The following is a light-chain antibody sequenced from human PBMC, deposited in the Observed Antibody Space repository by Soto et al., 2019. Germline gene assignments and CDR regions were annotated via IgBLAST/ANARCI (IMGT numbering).Light chain of an antibody. V-gene: IGLV1-47*02. CDR1: MSNTEVHS. CDR2: SDT. J-gene: IGLJ3*02. CDR3: AAWDDSLSGLV. Sequence: QSVLTQPPSAAGTPGQTITISCSGSMSNTEVHSVHWYQQLPGPAPKLLIYSDTQRPSGVPDRFSGSKSGTSAYLGISGLRSEDEAEYFCAAWDDSLSGLVFGGGTKVTVL.